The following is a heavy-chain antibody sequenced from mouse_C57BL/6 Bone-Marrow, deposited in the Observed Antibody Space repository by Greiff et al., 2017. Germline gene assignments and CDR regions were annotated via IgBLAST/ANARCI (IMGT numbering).Heavy chain of an antibody. Sequence: VQLQQPGAELVKPGASVKMSCKASGYTFTSYWITWVKQRPGQGLEWIGDIYPGSGSTNYNEKFKSKATLTVDTSSSTAYMQLSSLTSEDSAVYYCARRGSGMAWFAYWGQGTLVTVSA. V-gene: IGHV1-55*01. D-gene: IGHD3-2*02. CDR1: GYTFTSYW. J-gene: IGHJ3*01. CDR2: IYPGSGST. CDR3: ARRGSGMAWFAY.